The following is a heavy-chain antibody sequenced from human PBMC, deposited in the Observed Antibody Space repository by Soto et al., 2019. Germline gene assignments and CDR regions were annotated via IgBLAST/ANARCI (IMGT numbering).Heavy chain of an antibody. Sequence: GGSLRLSCAASGFTFSSYSMNWVRQAPGKGLEWVSSISSSSSYIYYADSVKGRFTISRDNAKNSLYLQMNSLRAEDMAVYYCARFPKTGFAPAFWGHGTLVLVFS. V-gene: IGHV3-21*01. CDR2: ISSSSSYI. J-gene: IGHJ4*01. D-gene: IGHD3-3*02. CDR1: GFTFSSYS. CDR3: ARFPKTGFAPAF.